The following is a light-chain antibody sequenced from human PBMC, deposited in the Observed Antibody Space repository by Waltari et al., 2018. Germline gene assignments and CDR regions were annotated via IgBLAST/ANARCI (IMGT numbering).Light chain of an antibody. J-gene: IGLJ2*01. CDR2: RDS. Sequence: SYELTQPLSVSVALGQTARITCGGNNIGSKNVHWYQQKPGQAPVLVIYRDSNRPSGIPERFSGSNSGNTATLTISRAQAGDEADYCCQVWGSSIVFGGGTKMTGL. CDR3: QVWGSSIV. V-gene: IGLV3-9*01. CDR1: NIGSKN.